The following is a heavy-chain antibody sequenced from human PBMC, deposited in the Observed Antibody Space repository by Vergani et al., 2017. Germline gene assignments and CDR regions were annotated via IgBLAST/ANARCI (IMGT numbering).Heavy chain of an antibody. CDR1: GFTFSSYC. J-gene: IGHJ2*01. CDR2: IWYDVSNK. V-gene: IGHV3-33*08. Sequence: QVQLVESGGGVVQPGRSLRLSCAASGFTFSSYCMHWVRQAPGKGLECVAVIWYDVSNKYSAYSMTGRFTISRDNSKNTLYLQLNSLRAEDTAVYYCARGCYIYGGYVDYVGYFDLWGRGTLVTVSS. D-gene: IGHD4-17*01. CDR3: ARGCYIYGGYVDYVGYFDL.